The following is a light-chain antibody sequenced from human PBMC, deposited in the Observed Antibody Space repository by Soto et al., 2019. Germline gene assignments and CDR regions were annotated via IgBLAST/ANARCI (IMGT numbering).Light chain of an antibody. V-gene: IGKV3-15*01. CDR3: PQYNNWPRT. J-gene: IGKJ1*01. CDR2: GAS. CDR1: QSVSSN. Sequence: EIVMTQSPATLSVSPGERATLSCRASQSVSSNLAWYQQKPGQAPRLLIYGASTRATGIPARFSGSGSGTEFTRTISSLQSEDFAVYYCPQYNNWPRTFGQGTKVEIK.